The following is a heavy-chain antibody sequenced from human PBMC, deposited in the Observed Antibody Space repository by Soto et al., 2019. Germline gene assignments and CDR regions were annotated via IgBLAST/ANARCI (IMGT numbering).Heavy chain of an antibody. V-gene: IGHV1-3*01. D-gene: IGHD2-8*02. CDR3: ARGRASWYWDF. CDR1: GYTFTNYV. J-gene: IGHJ4*01. CDR2: INAGTGNT. Sequence: SVKVSCKTFGYTFTNYVIHWVRQAPGQGLEWMGWINAGTGNTKYSQKLQDRLTISRDTSAATAYLDLSRLASEDTAVYYCARGRASWYWDFWGHGTLVTVSS.